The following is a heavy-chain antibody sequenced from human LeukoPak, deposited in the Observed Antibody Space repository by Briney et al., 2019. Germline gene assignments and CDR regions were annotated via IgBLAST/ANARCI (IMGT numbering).Heavy chain of an antibody. CDR1: GGSISSGDYY. J-gene: IGHJ4*02. V-gene: IGHV4-30-4*08. CDR3: ARARAYSSSWHYFDY. CDR2: IYHSGIT. D-gene: IGHD6-13*01. Sequence: SQTLSLTCTVSGGSISSGDYYWSWIRQPPGKGLEWIGHIYHSGITYYNPSLKSRVTFLVDTSKNQFSLKVNSVTAADTAVYHCARARAYSSSWHYFDYWGQGTPVTVSS.